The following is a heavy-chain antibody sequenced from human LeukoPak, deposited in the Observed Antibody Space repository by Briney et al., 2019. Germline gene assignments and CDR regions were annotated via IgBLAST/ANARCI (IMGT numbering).Heavy chain of an antibody. CDR2: ISSSGSTI. J-gene: IGHJ4*02. CDR3: ARSSSGYTYYFDY. Sequence: QPGGSLRLSCAASGFTFSSYEMNWVRQAPGKGLEWVSYISSSGSTIYYADSVKGRFTISRVNAKNSLYLQMNSLRAEDTAVYYCARSSSGYTYYFDYWGQGTLVTVSS. D-gene: IGHD3-22*01. CDR1: GFTFSSYE. V-gene: IGHV3-48*03.